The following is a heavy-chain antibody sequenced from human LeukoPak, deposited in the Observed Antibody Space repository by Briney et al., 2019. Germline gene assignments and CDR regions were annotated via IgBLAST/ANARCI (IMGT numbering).Heavy chain of an antibody. V-gene: IGHV3-7*03. J-gene: IGHJ4*02. Sequence: GGSLRLSCAASGFTFSSYWMSWVRQAPGKGLEWVANIKQDGSEKYYVDSVKGRFTISRDNAKNSLYLQMNSLRAEDTALYYCAKDMGPLGYCSGGSCWYYFDYWGQGTLVTVSS. CDR1: GFTFSSYW. CDR3: AKDMGPLGYCSGGSCWYYFDY. CDR2: IKQDGSEK. D-gene: IGHD2-15*01.